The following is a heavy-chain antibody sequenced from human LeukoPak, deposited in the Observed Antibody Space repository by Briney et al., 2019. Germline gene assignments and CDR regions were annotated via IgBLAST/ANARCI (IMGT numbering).Heavy chain of an antibody. CDR2: ISSNGHT. Sequence: GGSLRLSCSASGFTFRKYSMNWVRKGPGKGLEYVSAISSNGHTYYADSVKGRFTISRDNSKSTLYLQMSSLRPEDTAVYYCVKDNREEDWFDPWGQGTLVTVSS. V-gene: IGHV3-64D*09. CDR1: GFTFRKYS. J-gene: IGHJ5*02. CDR3: VKDNREEDWFDP. D-gene: IGHD2/OR15-2a*01.